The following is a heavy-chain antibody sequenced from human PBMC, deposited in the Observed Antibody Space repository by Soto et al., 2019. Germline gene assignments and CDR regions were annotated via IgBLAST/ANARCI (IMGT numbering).Heavy chain of an antibody. D-gene: IGHD2-2*01. Sequence: ASVKVSCKASGYTFTSYGISWVRQAPGQGLEWMGWISAYNGNTNYAQKLQGRVTMTTGTSTSTAYMELRSLRSDDTAVYYCGRGGGVNGCSRTSCYPDHYYYMDGWGKGTTVTVSS. CDR3: GRGGGVNGCSRTSCYPDHYYYMDG. V-gene: IGHV1-18*01. CDR1: GYTFTSYG. CDR2: ISAYNGNT. J-gene: IGHJ6*03.